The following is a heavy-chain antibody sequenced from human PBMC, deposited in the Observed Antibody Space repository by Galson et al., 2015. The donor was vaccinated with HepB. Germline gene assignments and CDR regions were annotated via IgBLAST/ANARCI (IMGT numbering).Heavy chain of an antibody. V-gene: IGHV3-21*01. D-gene: IGHD1-26*01. CDR1: GFTFSSYS. J-gene: IGHJ3*02. CDR3: ARDGGRYASDI. Sequence: SLRLSCAASGFTFSSYSMNWVRQAPGKGLEWVSSISSSSSYIYYADSVKGRFTISRDNAKNSLYLQMNSLRAEDTAVYYCARDGGRYASDIWGQGTMVTVSS. CDR2: ISSSSSYI.